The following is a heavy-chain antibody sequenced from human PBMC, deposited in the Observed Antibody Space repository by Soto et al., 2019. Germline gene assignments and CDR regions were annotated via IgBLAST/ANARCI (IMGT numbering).Heavy chain of an antibody. J-gene: IGHJ4*02. CDR3: ARSFTKSRRGGVAFDY. D-gene: IGHD3-3*01. V-gene: IGHV1-69*01. CDR2: IVPIDGST. CDR1: GGTISSFG. Sequence: QVQLVQSGAEVKKPGSSVKVSCTTSGGTISSFGMNWVRQAPGQGLEWMGGIVPIDGSTKYAEKFQGRVTITADASTSTVYMDLSSLRSEDTAVYYCARSFTKSRRGGVAFDYWGQGTXLTVSP.